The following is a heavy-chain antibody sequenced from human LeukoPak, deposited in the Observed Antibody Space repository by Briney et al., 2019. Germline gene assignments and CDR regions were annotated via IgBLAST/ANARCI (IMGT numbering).Heavy chain of an antibody. Sequence: GGSLRLSCAASGFTFSSYWMSWVRQAPGKGLEWVANIKQDGSEKYYVDSVKGRFTISRDNAKNSLYLQMNSLRAEDTAVYYCARRYCSGGSCYSFRGDWFDPWGQGTLVTVSS. J-gene: IGHJ5*02. D-gene: IGHD2-15*01. CDR1: GFTFSSYW. CDR2: IKQDGSEK. V-gene: IGHV3-7*01. CDR3: ARRYCSGGSCYSFRGDWFDP.